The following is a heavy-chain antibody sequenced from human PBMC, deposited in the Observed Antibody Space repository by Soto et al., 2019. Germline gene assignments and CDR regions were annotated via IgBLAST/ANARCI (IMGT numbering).Heavy chain of an antibody. Sequence: PGGSLRLSCAASGFTFSSYGMHWVRQAPGKGLEWVAVIWYDGSNKYYADSVKGRFTISRDNSKNTLYLQMNSLRAEDTAVYYCARDVGYYDSSGYYQGGNPDYWGQGTLVTVSS. D-gene: IGHD3-22*01. V-gene: IGHV3-33*01. CDR1: GFTFSSYG. CDR2: IWYDGSNK. J-gene: IGHJ4*02. CDR3: ARDVGYYDSSGYYQGGNPDY.